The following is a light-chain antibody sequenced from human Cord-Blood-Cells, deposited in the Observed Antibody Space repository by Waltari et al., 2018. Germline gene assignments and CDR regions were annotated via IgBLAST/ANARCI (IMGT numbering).Light chain of an antibody. V-gene: IGKV3-11*01. Sequence: EIVLTQSPATLSLSPGERAPLSCRASQRVRSYLAWYQQKPGQAPRLLIYDASNRATGIPARFSGSGSGTDFTLTISSLEPEDFAVYYCQQRSNWPLFGGGTKVEIK. J-gene: IGKJ4*01. CDR1: QRVRSY. CDR2: DAS. CDR3: QQRSNWPL.